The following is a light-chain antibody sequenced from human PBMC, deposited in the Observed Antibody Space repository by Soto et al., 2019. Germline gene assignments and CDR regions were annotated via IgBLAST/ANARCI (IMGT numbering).Light chain of an antibody. Sequence: QSALTQPASVSGSPGQAITLSCTGTSSDLGSYNLVSWYQQHPGKAPKLMIYEGSKRPSGVSYRFSGSKSANTASLTISGLQTEDEADYCCSYAGSSTFVFGTGTKLTVL. CDR1: SSDLGSYNL. V-gene: IGLV2-23*01. CDR2: EGS. J-gene: IGLJ1*01. CDR3: CSYAGSSTFV.